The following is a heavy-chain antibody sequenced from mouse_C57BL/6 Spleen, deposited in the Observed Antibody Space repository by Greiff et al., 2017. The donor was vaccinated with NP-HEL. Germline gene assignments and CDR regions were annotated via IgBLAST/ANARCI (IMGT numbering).Heavy chain of an antibody. CDR1: GYTFTSYW. CDR2: IDPSDSYT. D-gene: IGHD2-1*01. J-gene: IGHJ4*01. Sequence: QVQLQQPGAELVMPGASVKLSCKASGYTFTSYWMHWVKQRPGQGLEWIGEIDPSDSYTNYNQKFKGKSTLTVDKSSSTAYMQLSSLTSEDSAVYYCARSGGNYEGGAMDYWGQGTSVTVSS. V-gene: IGHV1-69*01. CDR3: ARSGGNYEGGAMDY.